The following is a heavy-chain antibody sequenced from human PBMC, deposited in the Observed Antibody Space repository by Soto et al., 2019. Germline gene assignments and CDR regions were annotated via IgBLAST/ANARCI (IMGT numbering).Heavy chain of an antibody. V-gene: IGHV3-30-3*01. Sequence: GGSLRLSCAASGFTFSSYAMHWVRQAPGKGLEWVAVISYDGSNKYYADSVKGRFTISRDNSKNTLYLQMNSLRAEDTAVYYCARGELRYFDWLFQTESTQFGYWGQGTLVTVSS. CDR3: ARGELRYFDWLFQTESTQFGY. CDR1: GFTFSSYA. J-gene: IGHJ4*02. D-gene: IGHD3-9*01. CDR2: ISYDGSNK.